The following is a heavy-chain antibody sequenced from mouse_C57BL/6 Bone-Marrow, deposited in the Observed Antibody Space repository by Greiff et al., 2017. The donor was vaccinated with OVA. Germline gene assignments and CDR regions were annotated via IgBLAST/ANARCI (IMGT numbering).Heavy chain of an antibody. CDR3: ARPPFAY. CDR1: GYTFTSYG. CDR2: IYPRSGNT. J-gene: IGHJ3*01. V-gene: IGHV1-81*01. Sequence: VKVVESGAELARPGASVKLSCKASGYTFTSYGISWVKQRTGQGLEWIGEIYPRSGNTYYNEKFKGKATLTADKSSSTAYMELRSLTSEDSAVYFCARPPFAYWGQGTLVTVSA.